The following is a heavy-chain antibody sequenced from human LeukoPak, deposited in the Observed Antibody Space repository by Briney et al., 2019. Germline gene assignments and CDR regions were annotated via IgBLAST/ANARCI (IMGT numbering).Heavy chain of an antibody. J-gene: IGHJ4*02. CDR1: GFIFSTYG. CDR3: ARGGPQPCCRGDCYFDY. CDR2: ISYNGAST. V-gene: IGHV3-30*03. Sequence: GGSLTLSCAASGFIFSTYGMHWVCQAQGKGLEWMAVISYNGASTYYADSVKGRFTISRDNSKNTLYVQMNSLRVEHTAVYYCARGGPQPCCRGDCYFDYGGQGPLVTVS. D-gene: IGHD2-21*02.